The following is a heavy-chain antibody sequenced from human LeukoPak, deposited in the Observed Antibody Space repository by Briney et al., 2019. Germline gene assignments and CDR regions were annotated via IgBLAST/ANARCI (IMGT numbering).Heavy chain of an antibody. D-gene: IGHD3-22*01. CDR1: GFTFSSYA. J-gene: IGHJ4*02. CDR3: AKSKYYFDSSTHFEGPGPDY. CDR2: ISYDGSNK. Sequence: GGSLRLSCAASGFTFSSYAIHWVRQAPGKGLGWVAVISYDGSNKYYADSVKGRFTISRDNSKNTLSLQMNSLRPEDTAVYYCAKSKYYFDSSTHFEGPGPDYWGQGTLVTVSS. V-gene: IGHV3-30*18.